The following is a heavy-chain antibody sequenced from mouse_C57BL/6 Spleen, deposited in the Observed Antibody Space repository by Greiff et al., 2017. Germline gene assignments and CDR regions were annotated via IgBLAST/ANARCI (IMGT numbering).Heavy chain of an antibody. J-gene: IGHJ2*01. CDR1: GYTFTSYW. D-gene: IGHD1-1*01. Sequence: VQLQQPGTELVKPGASVKLSCKASGYTFTSYWMHWVKQRPGQGLEWIGNINPSNGGTNYNEKFKSKATLTVDKSSSTAYMQLSSLTSEDSAVYDCARSYYGSRRYFDYWGQGTTLTVSS. CDR3: ARSYYGSRRYFDY. CDR2: INPSNGGT. V-gene: IGHV1-53*01.